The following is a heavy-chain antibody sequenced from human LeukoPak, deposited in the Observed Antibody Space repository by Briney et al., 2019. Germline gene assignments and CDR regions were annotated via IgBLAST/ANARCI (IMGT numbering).Heavy chain of an antibody. CDR2: INSDGSST. CDR3: ARGLYSSWYLVAY. J-gene: IGHJ4*02. D-gene: IGHD6-13*01. Sequence: GGSLRLSCAASGFTFSSYWMHWVRQAPGKGLVWVSRINSDGSSTSYADSVKGRFTISRDNAKNSLYLQMNSLRAEDTAVYYCARGLYSSWYLVAYWGQGTLVTVSS. CDR1: GFTFSSYW. V-gene: IGHV3-74*01.